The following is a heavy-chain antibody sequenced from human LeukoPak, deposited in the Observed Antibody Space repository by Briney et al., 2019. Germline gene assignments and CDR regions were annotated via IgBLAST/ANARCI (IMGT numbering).Heavy chain of an antibody. Sequence: KPSETLSLTCAVYGGSFSGYYWSWIRQPPGKGLEWIGYIYHSGTTYYSPSLKSRVTISVDRAKNQFSLKMTSVTAADTAVYYCARDRAPTLGYFDYWGQGTLVTVSS. D-gene: IGHD3-10*01. V-gene: IGHV4-34*01. CDR3: ARDRAPTLGYFDY. CDR1: GGSFSGYY. CDR2: IYHSGTT. J-gene: IGHJ4*02.